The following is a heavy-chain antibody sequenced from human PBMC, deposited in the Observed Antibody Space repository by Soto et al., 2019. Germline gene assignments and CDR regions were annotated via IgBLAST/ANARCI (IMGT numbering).Heavy chain of an antibody. Sequence: PSETLSLTCAVYGGSFSGYYWTWIRQPPGTGLEWIGEINHSGSTNYNPSLKSRVTISVDTSKNQFSLKLISVTAADTAKYFCAREGNLGRWLQPLDFWXQGTLVTVSS. V-gene: IGHV4-34*01. J-gene: IGHJ4*02. CDR3: AREGNLGRWLQPLDF. CDR1: GGSFSGYY. D-gene: IGHD5-12*01. CDR2: INHSGST.